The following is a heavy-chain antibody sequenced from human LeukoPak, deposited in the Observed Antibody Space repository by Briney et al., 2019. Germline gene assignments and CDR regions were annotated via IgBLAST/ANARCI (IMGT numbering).Heavy chain of an antibody. D-gene: IGHD2-8*02. CDR1: GFTFSTFA. CDR3: ATYRQVLLPFES. V-gene: IGHV3-23*01. CDR2: IFPSGGEI. J-gene: IGHJ4*02. Sequence: GGSLRLSCAASGFTFSTFAMIWVRQSPGKVLEWVSSIFPSGGEIHYADSVRGRFTISRDNSKSTLSLQMNSLRVEDTAMYYCATYRQVLLPFESWGQGTLVTVSS.